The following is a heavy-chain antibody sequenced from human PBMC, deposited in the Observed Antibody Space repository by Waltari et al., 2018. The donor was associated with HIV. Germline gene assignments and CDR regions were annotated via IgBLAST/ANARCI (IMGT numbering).Heavy chain of an antibody. Sequence: EVQLVESGGGLVQPGGSLRLSCAASGFTVSSNYMSWVRQAPGKGLEWVSVIYSGGSTYYADSVKGRFTISRHNSKNTLYLQMNSLRAEDTAVYYCASPSPYYGSGSYDYWGQGTLVTVSS. D-gene: IGHD3-10*01. CDR3: ASPSPYYGSGSYDY. CDR1: GFTVSSNY. J-gene: IGHJ4*02. CDR2: IYSGGST. V-gene: IGHV3-53*04.